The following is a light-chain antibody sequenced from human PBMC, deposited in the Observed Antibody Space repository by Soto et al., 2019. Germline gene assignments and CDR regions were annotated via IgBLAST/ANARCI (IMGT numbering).Light chain of an antibody. CDR3: QSYDSRLDVV. V-gene: IGLV1-40*01. Sequence: QSVLTQPPSVSGAPGQRVTISCTGSSSNIGAGYDVHWYQQLPGTAPKLLIYGNSNRPSGVPDRFSGSKSGTSASLAITGXQAEDEXXYYCQSYDSRLDVVFGGGTKLTVL. J-gene: IGLJ2*01. CDR2: GNS. CDR1: SSNIGAGYD.